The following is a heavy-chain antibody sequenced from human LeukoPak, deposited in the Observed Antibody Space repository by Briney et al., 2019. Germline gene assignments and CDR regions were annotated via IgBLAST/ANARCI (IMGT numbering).Heavy chain of an antibody. J-gene: IGHJ4*02. CDR2: INPNSGGT. D-gene: IGHD3-22*01. Sequence: GASVKVSCKASGYTFTGYYMHWVRQAPGQGLEWMGWINPNSGGTNYAQKFQGRVTMTRDTSISTAYMELSRLRSDDTAVYYCARGAAGLTMIVVVITELDYWGQGTLVTVSS. CDR1: GYTFTGYY. V-gene: IGHV1-2*02. CDR3: ARGAAGLTMIVVVITELDY.